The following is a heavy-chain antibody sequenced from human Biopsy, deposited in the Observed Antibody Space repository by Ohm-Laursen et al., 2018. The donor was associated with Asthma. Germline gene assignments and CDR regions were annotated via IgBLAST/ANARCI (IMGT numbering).Heavy chain of an antibody. CDR3: ARGESSNWSHYYFDY. V-gene: IGHV3-53*01. CDR1: GFAVSRDY. Sequence: SLRLSCAASGFAVSRDYMFWVRQAPGKGLEWVSVIYSGGTSHTADSVRGRFTISRDYSKNTLYLQMHSLRAKDTAVYYCARGESSNWSHYYFDYWGQGTLVTVSS. J-gene: IGHJ4*02. D-gene: IGHD1-20*01. CDR2: IYSGGTS.